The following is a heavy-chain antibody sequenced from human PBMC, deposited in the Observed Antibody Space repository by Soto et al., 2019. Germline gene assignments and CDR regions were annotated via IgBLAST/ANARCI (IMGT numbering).Heavy chain of an antibody. Sequence: GGSLRLSCAASGFTFSSYGMHWVRQAPGKGLEWVAVISYDGSNKYYADPVKGRFTISRDNSKNTLYLQMNSLRAEDTAVYYCARDKGRSPLDYWGQGTLVTVSS. V-gene: IGHV3-30*03. J-gene: IGHJ4*02. D-gene: IGHD2-15*01. CDR1: GFTFSSYG. CDR3: ARDKGRSPLDY. CDR2: ISYDGSNK.